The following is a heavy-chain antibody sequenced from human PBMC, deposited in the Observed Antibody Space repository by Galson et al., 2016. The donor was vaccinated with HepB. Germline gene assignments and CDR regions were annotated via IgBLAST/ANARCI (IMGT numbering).Heavy chain of an antibody. CDR2: ISGSGGAT. J-gene: IGHJ4*02. CDR3: AKAGTSFDY. V-gene: IGHV3-23*01. CDR1: GFTFSNYA. D-gene: IGHD3-10*01. Sequence: SLRLSCAASGFTFSNYAMSWVRQAPGKGLEWVSTISGSGGATYYADSVKGRFTISRDNSKNTLYLQIDTLRAEDTAVYYCAKAGTSFDYWGQGTLVTVSS.